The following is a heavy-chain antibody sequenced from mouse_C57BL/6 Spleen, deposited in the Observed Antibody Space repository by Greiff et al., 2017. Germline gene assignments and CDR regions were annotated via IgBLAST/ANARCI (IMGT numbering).Heavy chain of an antibody. V-gene: IGHV1-9*01. CDR3: ARRVYDGYD. J-gene: IGHJ2*01. D-gene: IGHD2-3*01. Sequence: QVQLQQSGADLPPPLASSPLSFNSTGYTFTGYWIEWVKQRPGHGLEWIGEILPGSGSTNYNEKFKGKATFTADTSSNTAYMQLSSLTTEDSAIYYCARRVYDGYDWGQGTTLTVSS. CDR1: GYTFTGYW. CDR2: ILPGSGST.